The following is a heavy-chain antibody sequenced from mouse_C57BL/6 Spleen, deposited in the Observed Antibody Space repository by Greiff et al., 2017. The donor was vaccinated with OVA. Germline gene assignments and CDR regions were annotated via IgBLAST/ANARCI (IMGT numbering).Heavy chain of an antibody. CDR2: IDPSDSYT. CDR1: GYTFTSYW. J-gene: IGHJ1*03. V-gene: IGHV1-69*01. Sequence: QVQLQQPGAELVMPGASVKLSCKASGYTFTSYWMHWVKQRPGQGLEWIGEIDPSDSYTNYNQKFKGKSTLTVDKSSSTAYTQLTSLTSDDSAVYYCARYSWYVDVWGTGTTVTVSS. CDR3: ARYSWYVDV.